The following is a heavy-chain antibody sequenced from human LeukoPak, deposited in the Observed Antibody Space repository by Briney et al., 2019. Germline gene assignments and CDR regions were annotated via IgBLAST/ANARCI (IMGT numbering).Heavy chain of an antibody. Sequence: GGSLRLSCAASGFTFSSYWMRWVRQAPGKGLVCVSRINSDGSDTTYADFVKGRFSISRDNAKNTLYLQMNSLRAEDTAVYYCARENAIAVDIWGQGTMVTVSS. CDR3: ARENAIAVDI. D-gene: IGHD6-19*01. J-gene: IGHJ3*02. V-gene: IGHV3-74*01. CDR1: GFTFSSYW. CDR2: INSDGSDT.